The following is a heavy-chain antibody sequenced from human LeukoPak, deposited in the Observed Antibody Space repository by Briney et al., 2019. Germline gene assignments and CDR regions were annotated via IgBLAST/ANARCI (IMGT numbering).Heavy chain of an antibody. Sequence: GESLKLSCAGSGFTFSSYGMHWGRQAPGKGLEGGAIIWYYGNNKYYADSVKGRFTISRDNSKNTLYLQMNSLRAEDTAVYYCARDHPRGEDAFDIWGQGTMVTVSS. CDR3: ARDHPRGEDAFDI. CDR2: IWYYGNNK. J-gene: IGHJ3*02. V-gene: IGHV3-33*01. CDR1: GFTFSSYG.